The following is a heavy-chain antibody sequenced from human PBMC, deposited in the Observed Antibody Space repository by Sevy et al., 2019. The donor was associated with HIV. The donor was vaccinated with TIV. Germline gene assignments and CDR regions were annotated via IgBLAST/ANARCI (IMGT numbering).Heavy chain of an antibody. D-gene: IGHD5-18*01. CDR2: IYSGGST. CDR3: ARDRNTAMVIGMDV. J-gene: IGHJ6*02. CDR1: GFIVSSNY. Sequence: GESLRLSCAASGFIVSSNYMSWVRQAPGKGLEWVSVIYSGGSTYYADSVKGRFTISRDNSKNTLYLQMNSLRAEDTAVYYCARDRNTAMVIGMDVWGQGTTVTVSS. V-gene: IGHV3-53*01.